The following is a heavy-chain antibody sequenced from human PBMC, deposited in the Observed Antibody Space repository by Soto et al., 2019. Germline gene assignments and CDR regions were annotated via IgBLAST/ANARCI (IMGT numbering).Heavy chain of an antibody. V-gene: IGHV3-30*18. D-gene: IGHD4-17*01. CDR3: AKDQSMPRYGDYVSNWFDP. CDR1: GFTFSSYG. J-gene: IGHJ5*02. Sequence: QVQLVESGGGVVQPGRSLRLSCAASGFTFSSYGMHWVRQAPGKGLEWVAVISYDGSNKYYADSVKGRFTISRDNSKNTLYLQMNSLRAEDTAVYYCAKDQSMPRYGDYVSNWFDPWGQGTMVTVSS. CDR2: ISYDGSNK.